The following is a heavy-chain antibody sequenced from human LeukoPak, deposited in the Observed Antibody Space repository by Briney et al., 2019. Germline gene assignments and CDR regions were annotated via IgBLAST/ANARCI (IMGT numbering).Heavy chain of an antibody. CDR1: GLSLSSYG. J-gene: IGHJ6*03. CDR2: ISGSGGTP. D-gene: IGHD3-22*01. V-gene: IGHV3-23*01. Sequence: RGCLRLSRAASGLSLSSYGTSWVRHAPGEGLEWGSAISGSGGTPYYADSVKGRFTISRDNSKNTLYLQRNSLRAEEMAVYYCARGAVTYYYDSSGYYDDYYYYYYMDVWGKGTTVTVSS. CDR3: ARGAVTYYYDSSGYYDDYYYYYYMDV.